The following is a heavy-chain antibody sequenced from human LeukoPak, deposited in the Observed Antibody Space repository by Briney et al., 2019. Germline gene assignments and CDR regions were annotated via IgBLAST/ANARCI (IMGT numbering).Heavy chain of an antibody. V-gene: IGHV3-23*01. CDR3: GYDYVWGSYREPFDY. CDR1: GFTFSSYA. J-gene: IGHJ4*02. D-gene: IGHD3-16*02. CDR2: ISGSGGST. Sequence: PGGSLRLSCAASGFTFSSYAMSWVRQAPGKGLEWVSAISGSGGSTYYADSVKGRFTISRDNSKNTLYLQMNSLRAEDTAAYYCGYDYVWGSYREPFDYWGQGTLVTVSS.